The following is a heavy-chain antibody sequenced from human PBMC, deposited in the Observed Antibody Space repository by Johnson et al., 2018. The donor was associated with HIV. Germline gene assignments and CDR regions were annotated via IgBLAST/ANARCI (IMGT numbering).Heavy chain of an antibody. D-gene: IGHD5-12*01. CDR3: AREGGYSGYEGVGHTNDAFDI. CDR2: ISSSGSTI. CDR1: GFTFSDYY. J-gene: IGHJ3*02. Sequence: VQLVESGGGVVQPGRSLRLSCAASGFTFSDYYMSWIRQAPGKGLEWVSYISSSGSTIYYADSVKGRFTISRDNAKNSLYLQMNSLRVEVTAVYYCAREGGYSGYEGVGHTNDAFDIWGQGTMVTVSS. V-gene: IGHV3-11*01.